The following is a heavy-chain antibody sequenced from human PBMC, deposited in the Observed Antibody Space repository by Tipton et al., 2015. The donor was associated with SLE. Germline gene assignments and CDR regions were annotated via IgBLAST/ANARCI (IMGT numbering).Heavy chain of an antibody. CDR2: IYYTGGT. V-gene: IGHV4-39*07. D-gene: IGHD3-22*01. Sequence: TLSLTCSVSGGSISSSSYYWGWIRQPPGKGLEWIGSIYYTGGTFYNPSLKSRVTMSVDTSKSQFSLKLSSVTAADTAMYYCARDRGYYYDSSGGCFDYWGQGIPVTVSS. CDR3: ARDRGYYYDSSGGCFDY. J-gene: IGHJ4*02. CDR1: GGSISSSSYY.